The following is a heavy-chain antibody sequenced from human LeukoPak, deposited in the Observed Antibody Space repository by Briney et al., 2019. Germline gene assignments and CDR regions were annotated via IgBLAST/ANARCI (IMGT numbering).Heavy chain of an antibody. CDR1: GFTFSSYS. V-gene: IGHV3-21*01. J-gene: IGHJ4*02. CDR3: AREWSGWYDY. Sequence: GGSLRLSCAASGFTFSSYSMNWVRQAPGKGLEWVSSISSSSSYIYYADSVKGRFTISRDNAKNSLYLQTNSLRAEDTAVYYCAREWSGWYDYWGQGTLVTVSS. D-gene: IGHD6-19*01. CDR2: ISSSSSYI.